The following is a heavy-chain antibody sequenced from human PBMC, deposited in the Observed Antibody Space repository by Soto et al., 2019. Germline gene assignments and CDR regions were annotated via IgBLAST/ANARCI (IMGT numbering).Heavy chain of an antibody. V-gene: IGHV4-59*01. CDR3: ASGGSSGWSRYFDL. CDR2: IYYSVST. CDR1: GGSISSYY. Sequence: SETLSLTCTVSGGSISSYYWSWIRQPPGKGLEWIGYIYYSVSTNYNPSLKSRVTISVDTSKNQFSLKLSSVTAADTAVYYCASGGSSGWSRYFDLWGRGTLVTVSS. J-gene: IGHJ2*01. D-gene: IGHD6-19*01.